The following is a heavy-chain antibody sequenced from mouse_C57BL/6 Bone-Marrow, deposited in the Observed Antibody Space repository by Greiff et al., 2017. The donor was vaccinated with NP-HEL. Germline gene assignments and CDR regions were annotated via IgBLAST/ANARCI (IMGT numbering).Heavy chain of an antibody. CDR1: DYTFTSYW. V-gene: IGHV1-64*01. CDR3: ARTQFYYYGSSPFAY. Sequence: QVQLQQPGAELVKPGASVKLSCKASDYTFTSYWMHWVKQRPGQGLEWIGMIHPNSGSTNYNEKFKSKATLTVDKSSSTAYMQLSSLTSEDSAVYYCARTQFYYYGSSPFAYWGQGTLVTVSA. CDR2: IHPNSGST. D-gene: IGHD1-1*01. J-gene: IGHJ3*01.